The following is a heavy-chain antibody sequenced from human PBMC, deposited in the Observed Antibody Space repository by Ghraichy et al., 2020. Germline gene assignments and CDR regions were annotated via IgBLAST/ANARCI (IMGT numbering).Heavy chain of an antibody. J-gene: IGHJ4*02. D-gene: IGHD3-16*01. Sequence: SETLSLTCAVYGGSFSGYYWSWIRQPPGKGLEWIGEINHSGSTNYNPSLKSRVTISVDTSKNQFSLKLSSVTAADTAVYYCARGSRVRWGTYAYWGQGTLVTVSS. V-gene: IGHV4-34*01. CDR2: INHSGST. CDR1: GGSFSGYY. CDR3: ARGSRVRWGTYAY.